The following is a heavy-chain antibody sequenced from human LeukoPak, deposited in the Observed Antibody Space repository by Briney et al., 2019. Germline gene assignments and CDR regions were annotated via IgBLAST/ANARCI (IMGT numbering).Heavy chain of an antibody. J-gene: IGHJ4*02. Sequence: ASVKVSCKSSGYTFTAYFLHWLRQAAGQGLEWMGWITPDSGATKYAQKFQGRVTMTRDTSITTVYMELSRLRPDDTAVYYCARFYNGNQDFDYWGQGTLVTVSS. CDR2: ITPDSGAT. D-gene: IGHD2-8*01. CDR3: ARFYNGNQDFDY. V-gene: IGHV1-2*02. CDR1: GYTFTAYF.